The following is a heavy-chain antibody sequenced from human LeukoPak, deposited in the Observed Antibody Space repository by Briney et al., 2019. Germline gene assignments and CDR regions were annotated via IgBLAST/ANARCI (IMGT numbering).Heavy chain of an antibody. CDR1: GGSISSGDYY. CDR2: IYYSGST. CDR3: ARGSGSIADDAFDI. Sequence: SQTLSLTCTVSGGSISSGDYYWSWIRQHPGKGLEWIGYIYYSGSTYYNPSLKSRVTISVDTSKNQFSLKLSSVTAADTAVYYCARGSGSIADDAFDIWGQGTMVTVSS. J-gene: IGHJ3*02. V-gene: IGHV4-31*03. D-gene: IGHD6-6*01.